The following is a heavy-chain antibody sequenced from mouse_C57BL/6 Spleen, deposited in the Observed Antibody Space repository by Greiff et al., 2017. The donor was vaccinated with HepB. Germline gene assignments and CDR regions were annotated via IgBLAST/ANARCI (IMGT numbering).Heavy chain of an antibody. CDR2: INPSNGGT. D-gene: IGHD1-1*01. Sequence: QVQLQQPGTELVKPGASVKLSCKASGYTFPSYWMPWVKQRPGQGLEWIGNINPSNGGTNYNEKFKSKATLTVDKSSSTAYRQLSSLTSEDSAVYYCARDYGSRNGFADWGKGTLVTVSA. CDR1: GYTFPSYW. J-gene: IGHJ3*01. V-gene: IGHV1-53*01. CDR3: ARDYGSRNGFAD.